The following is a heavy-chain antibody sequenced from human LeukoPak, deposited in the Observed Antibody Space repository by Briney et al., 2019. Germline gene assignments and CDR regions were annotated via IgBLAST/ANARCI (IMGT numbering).Heavy chain of an antibody. D-gene: IGHD3-10*01. CDR3: ARIYGSGDGGFDY. J-gene: IGHJ4*02. Sequence: SETLSLTCTVSGGSISSYYWSWIRQPPGKGLEWIGYIYYSGSTNYNPSLKSRVTISVDTSKNQFSLKLSSVTAADTAVYYCARIYGSGDGGFDYWGQGTLVTVPS. CDR1: GGSISSYY. V-gene: IGHV4-59*01. CDR2: IYYSGST.